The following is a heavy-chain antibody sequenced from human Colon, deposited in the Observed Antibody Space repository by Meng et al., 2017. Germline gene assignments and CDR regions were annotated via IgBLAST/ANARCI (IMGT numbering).Heavy chain of an antibody. CDR2: INTNTGNP. CDR3: ATDGRLYDPNHVSSYFDY. CDR1: GNTFTSYA. V-gene: IGHV7-4-1*01. Sequence: VQLVQSGSDLRKPGASVKISCKASGNTFTSYAINWVRQAPGQGLEWMGWINTNTGNPTYAQGFTGRFVFSLDASVTTAYLQIDSLRAEDTAVYYCATDGRLYDPNHVSSYFDYWGQGSLVTVSS. D-gene: IGHD1-14*01. J-gene: IGHJ4*02.